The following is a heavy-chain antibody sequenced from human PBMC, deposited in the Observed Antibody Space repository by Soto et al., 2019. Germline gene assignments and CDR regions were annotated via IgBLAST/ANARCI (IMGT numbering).Heavy chain of an antibody. Sequence: QMQLVQSGPEVKKPGTSVKVSCKASGFTFTSSAMQWVRQARGQRLEWIGWIVVGSGNTNYAQKCQERVTVTRDMSTSTAYMELSSLRSEDTAVYYCAVGYCSSTSCYAPSDYWGQGTLVTVSS. CDR1: GFTFTSSA. CDR3: AVGYCSSTSCYAPSDY. V-gene: IGHV1-58*02. J-gene: IGHJ4*02. CDR2: IVVGSGNT. D-gene: IGHD2-2*01.